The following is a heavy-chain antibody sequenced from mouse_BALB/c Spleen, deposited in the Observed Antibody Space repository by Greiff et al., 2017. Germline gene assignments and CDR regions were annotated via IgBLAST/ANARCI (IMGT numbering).Heavy chain of an antibody. Sequence: EVQLQESGAELVKPGASVKLSCTASGFNIKDTYMHWVKQRPEQGLEWIGRIDPANGNTKYDPKFQGKATITADTSSNTAYLQLSSLTSEDTAVYYCARHRGNYAMDYWGQGTSVTVSS. D-gene: IGHD3-1*01. V-gene: IGHV14-3*02. CDR2: IDPANGNT. CDR1: GFNIKDTY. CDR3: ARHRGNYAMDY. J-gene: IGHJ4*01.